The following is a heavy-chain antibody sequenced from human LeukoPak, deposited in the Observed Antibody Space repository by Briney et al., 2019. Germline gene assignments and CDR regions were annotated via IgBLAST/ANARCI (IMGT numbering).Heavy chain of an antibody. Sequence: PSETLSLTCTVSGGSISSSSYYWGWIRQPPGKGLEWIGSIYYSGSTYYNPSLKSRVTISVDTSKNQFSLKLSSVTAADTAVYYCARHVRSIVGAQGRIVDYWGQGTLVTVSS. D-gene: IGHD1-26*01. CDR1: GGSISSSSYY. J-gene: IGHJ4*02. CDR3: ARHVRSIVGAQGRIVDY. CDR2: IYYSGST. V-gene: IGHV4-39*01.